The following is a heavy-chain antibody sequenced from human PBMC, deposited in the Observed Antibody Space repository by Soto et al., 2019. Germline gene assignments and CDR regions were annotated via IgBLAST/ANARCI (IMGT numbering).Heavy chain of an antibody. V-gene: IGHV3-33*01. Sequence: QVQLVESGGGVVQPGRSLRLSCAASGFIFSSFGMHWVRQAPGKGLEWVAHIWYDGSNTYYADSVKGRFTISRDSSRNTLYLQMNSLRAEDTAVYHCVRDLLGSGGHFDYWGQGTLVTVSS. D-gene: IGHD7-27*01. CDR1: GFIFSSFG. J-gene: IGHJ4*02. CDR3: VRDLLGSGGHFDY. CDR2: IWYDGSNT.